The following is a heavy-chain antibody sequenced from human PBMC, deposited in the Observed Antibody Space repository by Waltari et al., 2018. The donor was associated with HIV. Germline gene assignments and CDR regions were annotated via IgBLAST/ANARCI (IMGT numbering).Heavy chain of an antibody. J-gene: IGHJ4*02. CDR2: INSDGSST. V-gene: IGHV3-74*01. Sequence: EVQLVESGGGLVQPGGSLRLSCAASGFTFSSYWMHWVRQAPGKGLVWVSRINSDGSSTSYADSVKGRFTISRYNAKNTLYLQMNSLRAEDTAVYYCAAVGYSSGWYPGYWGQGTLVTVSS. CDR1: GFTFSSYW. CDR3: AAVGYSSGWYPGY. D-gene: IGHD6-19*01.